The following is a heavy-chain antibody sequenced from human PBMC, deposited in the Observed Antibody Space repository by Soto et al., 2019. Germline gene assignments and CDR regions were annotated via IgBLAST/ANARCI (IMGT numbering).Heavy chain of an antibody. CDR1: GGTFSSYT. J-gene: IGHJ6*03. CDR2: IIPILGIA. D-gene: IGHD2-2*01. Sequence: QVQLVQSGAEVKKPGSSVKVSCKASGGTFSSYTISWVRQAPGQGLEWMGRIIPILGIANYAQKFQGRVTITADKSTSTASMELSSLRSEDTAVYYCARSSSIVVVPAAHYYYMDVWGKGTTVTVSS. V-gene: IGHV1-69*02. CDR3: ARSSSIVVVPAAHYYYMDV.